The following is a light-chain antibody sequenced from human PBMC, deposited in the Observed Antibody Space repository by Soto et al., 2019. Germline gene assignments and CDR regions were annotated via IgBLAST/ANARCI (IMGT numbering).Light chain of an antibody. CDR3: QQYGSSPYT. CDR2: KAS. CDR1: QSISSW. J-gene: IGKJ2*01. Sequence: DIQMTQSPSTLSASVGDRVTITCRASQSISSWLAWYQQKPGKAPKLLIYKASSLEGGVPSRFSGSGSGTEFTLTISRLEPEDFAVYYCQQYGSSPYTFGQGTKLEIK. V-gene: IGKV1-5*03.